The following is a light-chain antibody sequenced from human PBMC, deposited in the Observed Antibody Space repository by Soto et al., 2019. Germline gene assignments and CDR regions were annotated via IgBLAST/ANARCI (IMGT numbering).Light chain of an antibody. J-gene: IGKJ2*01. V-gene: IGKV3-20*01. Sequence: EVVLTQSPHTLSLSPGERATLSCWASQSLRSSYLAWYQRKPGQAPRLLMFGASRRATGIPDRFNGSGSGTDFILIISRLEPEDVAVYYCQQHGTSPYTFGQGTVLEIK. CDR3: QQHGTSPYT. CDR2: GAS. CDR1: QSLRSSY.